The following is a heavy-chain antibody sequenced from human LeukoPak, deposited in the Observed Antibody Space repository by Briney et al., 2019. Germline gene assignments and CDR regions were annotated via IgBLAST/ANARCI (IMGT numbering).Heavy chain of an antibody. V-gene: IGHV4-59*12. CDR3: ARGRILGSSPLGY. Sequence: SETLSLTCTVSGGSISTYYWSWIRQPPGKGLEWIGYIYDSGGTNYSPSLKSRVTISVDTSKNQFSLKLNSVTAADTAVYYCARGRILGSSPLGYWGQGTLVTVSS. CDR2: IYDSGGT. D-gene: IGHD6-19*01. CDR1: GGSISTYY. J-gene: IGHJ4*02.